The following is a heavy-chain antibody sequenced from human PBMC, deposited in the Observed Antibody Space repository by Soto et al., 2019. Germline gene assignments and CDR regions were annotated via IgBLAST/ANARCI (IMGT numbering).Heavy chain of an antibody. V-gene: IGHV3-43*01. D-gene: IGHD3-22*01. CDR2: ISWDGGST. CDR1: GFTFDDYT. J-gene: IGHJ4*02. CDR3: AKDSDYYDSSGSFDE. Sequence: GGSLRLSCAASGFTFDDYTMHWVRQAPGRGLEWVSLISWDGGSTYYADSVKGRFTISRDNSKNSLYLQMNSLRTEDTALYYCAKDSDYYDSSGSFDEWGQGTLVTVSS.